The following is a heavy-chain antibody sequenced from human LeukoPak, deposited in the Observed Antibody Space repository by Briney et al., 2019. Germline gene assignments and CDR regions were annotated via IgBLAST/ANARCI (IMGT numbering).Heavy chain of an antibody. D-gene: IGHD3-10*01. J-gene: IGHJ4*02. CDR3: ARSYGHSIDY. CDR1: GLTFRNFG. CDR2: IKQDGSGQ. V-gene: IGHV3-7*01. Sequence: PGGSLRLSCAASGLTFRNFGMCWVRQAPGKGLEWAATIKQDGSGQYYVDSVKGRFTISRDNAQNSLYLQMNNLRAEDTAVYYCARSYGHSIDYWGQGTLVTVSS.